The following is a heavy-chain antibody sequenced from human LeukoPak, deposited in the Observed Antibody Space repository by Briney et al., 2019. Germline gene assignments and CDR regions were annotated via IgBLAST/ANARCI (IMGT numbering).Heavy chain of an antibody. D-gene: IGHD2-15*01. Sequence: GGSLRLSCAASGFTFSSYSMNWVRQAPGRGLEWVSSMSTTRSYIYYADSMKGRFTISRDNARNSLYLQMNSLRAEDTAVYYCARGLVAAIAPLGAFDIWGQGTVVTVSS. J-gene: IGHJ3*02. CDR1: GFTFSSYS. CDR2: MSTTRSYI. V-gene: IGHV3-21*01. CDR3: ARGLVAAIAPLGAFDI.